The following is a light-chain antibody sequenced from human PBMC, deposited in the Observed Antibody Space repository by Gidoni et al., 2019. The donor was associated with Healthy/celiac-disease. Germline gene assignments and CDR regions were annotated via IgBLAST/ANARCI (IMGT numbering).Light chain of an antibody. CDR2: DVS. Sequence: QSDLTQPDSVSGSPGQSHTISCTGTSSDVGRYNYVSWYQQHPGKAPKLMIYDVSNRPSWASHRFSGSNSGNTASLTISGLQAEDEADYYCSSYTSSSPVVFGGGTKLTVL. CDR1: SSDVGRYNY. J-gene: IGLJ2*01. V-gene: IGLV2-14*01. CDR3: SSYTSSSPVV.